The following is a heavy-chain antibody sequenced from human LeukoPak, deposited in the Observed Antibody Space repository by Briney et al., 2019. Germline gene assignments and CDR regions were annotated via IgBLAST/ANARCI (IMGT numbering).Heavy chain of an antibody. V-gene: IGHV1-46*01. CDR3: ARSVYYDSSGYYNIDY. CDR2: INPSGGST. Sequence: ASVKVSCKASGYTFTSYYVHWVRQAPGQGLEWMGLINPSGGSTSYTQKFQGRVTMTRDTSTSTVYMDLSSLRSEDTAVYYCARSVYYDSSGYYNIDYWGQGTLVTVSS. CDR1: GYTFTSYY. D-gene: IGHD3-22*01. J-gene: IGHJ4*02.